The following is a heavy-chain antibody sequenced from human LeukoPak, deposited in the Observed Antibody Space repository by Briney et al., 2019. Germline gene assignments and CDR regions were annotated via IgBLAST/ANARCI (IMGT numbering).Heavy chain of an antibody. CDR1: GYTFTSYA. D-gene: IGHD1-14*01. J-gene: IGHJ4*02. CDR3: ARGAGFAEPLPEY. Sequence: ASVKVFCKASGYTFTSYAIQWVRQAPGQGLEWMGWINAGHGNTKYSQKFQGRVTITRDTSASTAYMELSSLRSEDTAVYYCARGAGFAEPLPEYWGQGTLLTVSS. CDR2: INAGHGNT. V-gene: IGHV1-3*01.